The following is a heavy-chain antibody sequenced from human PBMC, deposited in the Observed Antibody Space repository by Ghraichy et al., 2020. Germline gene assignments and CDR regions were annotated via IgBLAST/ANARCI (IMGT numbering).Heavy chain of an antibody. V-gene: IGHV4-39*01. CDR3: ARIGYQLLRDDY. J-gene: IGHJ4*02. D-gene: IGHD2-2*01. Sequence: SETLSLTCTVSGGSISSSSYYWGWIRQPPGKGLEWIGSIYYSGSTYYNPSLKSRVTISVDTSKNQFSLKLSSVTAADTAVYYCARIGYQLLRDDYWGQGTLVTVSS. CDR2: IYYSGST. CDR1: GGSISSSSYY.